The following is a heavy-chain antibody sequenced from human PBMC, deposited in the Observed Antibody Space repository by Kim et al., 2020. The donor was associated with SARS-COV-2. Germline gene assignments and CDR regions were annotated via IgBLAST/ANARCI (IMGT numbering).Heavy chain of an antibody. CDR2: IIPIFGTA. V-gene: IGHV1-69*13. D-gene: IGHD3-9*01. CDR1: GGTFSSYA. CDR3: ARAHHYDILTGSLLDAFDI. Sequence: SVKVSCKASGGTFSSYAISWVRQAPGQGLEWMGGIIPIFGTANYAQKFQGRVTITADESTSTAYMELSSLRSEDTAVYYCARAHHYDILTGSLLDAFDIWGQGTMVTVSS. J-gene: IGHJ3*02.